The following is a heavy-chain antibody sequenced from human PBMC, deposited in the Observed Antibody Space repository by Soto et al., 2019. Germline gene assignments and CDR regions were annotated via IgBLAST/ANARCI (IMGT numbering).Heavy chain of an antibody. D-gene: IGHD1-1*01. CDR1: GGSISSPSYY. V-gene: IGHV4-39*01. CDR3: ARLPGITTLRRDY. CDR2: IYYSGNT. J-gene: IGHJ4*02. Sequence: QLQLQESGPGLVKPSENLSLTCSVSGGSISSPSYYWGWIRQPPGKGLEWIGSIYYSGNTYYNPSPKSRATIFVDTSRNQFSLKVNSVTAADTAVYFCARLPGITTLRRDYWGQGTLVTVSS.